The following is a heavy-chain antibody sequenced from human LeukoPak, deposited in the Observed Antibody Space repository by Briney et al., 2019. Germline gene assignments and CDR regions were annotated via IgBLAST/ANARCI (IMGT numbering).Heavy chain of an antibody. V-gene: IGHV4-34*01. J-gene: IGHJ4*02. CDR1: GGSFSGYY. Sequence: PSETLSLTCAVYGGSFSGYYWSWIRQPPGKGLEXIGEINHSGSTNYNPSLKSRVTISVDTSKNQFSLKLSSVTAADTAVYYCARGRPSAAGSLDYWGQGTLVTVSS. CDR3: ARGRPSAAGSLDY. D-gene: IGHD6-13*01. CDR2: INHSGST.